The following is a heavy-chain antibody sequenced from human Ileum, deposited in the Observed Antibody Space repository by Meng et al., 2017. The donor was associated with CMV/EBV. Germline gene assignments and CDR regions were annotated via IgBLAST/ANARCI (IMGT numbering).Heavy chain of an antibody. V-gene: IGHV3-23*01. CDR2: IRDSGANT. J-gene: IGHJ4*03. Sequence: GESLKISCSASGFTFSGYGMSWVRQAPGKGLEWVSAIRDSGANTYYAESVTGRFTISRDNSHNTLYLQMHSLRAEDTAVYYCARVLGLGAVIPNYYAFDLWGQGTVVTVSS. CDR3: ARVLGLGAVIPNYYAFDL. CDR1: GFTFSGYG. D-gene: IGHD3-10*01.